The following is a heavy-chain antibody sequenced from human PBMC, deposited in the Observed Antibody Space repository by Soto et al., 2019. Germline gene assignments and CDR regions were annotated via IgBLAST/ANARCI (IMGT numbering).Heavy chain of an antibody. V-gene: IGHV4-34*01. CDR3: ASNSLLLWFGELLRRDYYYIDV. J-gene: IGHJ6*03. CDR2: INHSGST. Sequence: PSETLSLTCAVYGGSFSGYYWSWIRQPPGKGLEWIGEINHSGSTNYNPSLKSRVTISVDTSKNQFSLKLSSVTAADTAVYYCASNSLLLWFGELLRRDYYYIDVWGKGTTVTVSS. CDR1: GGSFSGYY. D-gene: IGHD3-10*01.